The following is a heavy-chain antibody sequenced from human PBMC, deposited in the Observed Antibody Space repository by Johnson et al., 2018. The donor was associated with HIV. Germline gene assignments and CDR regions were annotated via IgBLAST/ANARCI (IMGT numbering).Heavy chain of an antibody. CDR1: GFSVSNNY. CDR2: ISSDGTTK. Sequence: VQLVESGGGLVQPGGSLRLSCAASGFSVSNNYMSWVRQAPGKGLEWVAIISSDGTTKYDADSVQGRFTISRDNSNNTLYLQMNSLRSEDTAVYYCASGDDDGFWGQGTVVTVSS. D-gene: IGHD5-12*01. CDR3: ASGDDDGF. J-gene: IGHJ3*01. V-gene: IGHV3-30*03.